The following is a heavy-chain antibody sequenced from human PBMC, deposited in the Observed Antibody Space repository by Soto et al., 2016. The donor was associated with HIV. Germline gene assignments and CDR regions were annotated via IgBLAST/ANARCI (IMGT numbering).Heavy chain of an antibody. CDR3: ARVRPGYYYGMDV. CDR2: IWYDGSNK. D-gene: IGHD3-16*01. V-gene: IGHV3-33*01. Sequence: VQLVESGGDVVQPGRSLRLSCAASGFTFSSYGMYWVRQAPGKGLEWVAVIWYDGSNKYYADSVKGRFTISRDNSKNTLYLQMNSLRAEDTAVYYCARVRPGYYYGMDVWGQGPRSPSP. J-gene: IGHJ6*02. CDR1: GFTFSSYG.